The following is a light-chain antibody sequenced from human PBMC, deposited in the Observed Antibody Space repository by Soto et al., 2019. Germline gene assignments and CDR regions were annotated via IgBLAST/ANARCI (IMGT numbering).Light chain of an antibody. J-gene: IGKJ1*01. Sequence: DIQMTQSPSTLSASVGDRVTITCRASQSISSWLAWSQQKPGKAPKPLIYKASSLESGDPSRFSGSGSWTDCPVTMRSLTPDDFASYYCHQYNSGWRCGHGTKVESK. V-gene: IGKV1-5*03. CDR1: QSISSW. CDR2: KAS. CDR3: HQYNSGWR.